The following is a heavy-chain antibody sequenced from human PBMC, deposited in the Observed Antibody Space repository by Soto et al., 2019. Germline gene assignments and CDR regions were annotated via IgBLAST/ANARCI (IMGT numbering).Heavy chain of an antibody. V-gene: IGHV1-18*01. Sequence: QVQLVQSGAEVKKPGASVKVSCKASGYTFTSYGISWVRQAPGQGLEWMGWISAYNGNTNYAQKLQGRVTMTTDTSTSTVYMELRSLRSDDTAVYYCARGKYNWNKGYYGMDVWGQGTTVTVSS. CDR2: ISAYNGNT. J-gene: IGHJ6*02. CDR1: GYTFTSYG. CDR3: ARGKYNWNKGYYGMDV. D-gene: IGHD1-20*01.